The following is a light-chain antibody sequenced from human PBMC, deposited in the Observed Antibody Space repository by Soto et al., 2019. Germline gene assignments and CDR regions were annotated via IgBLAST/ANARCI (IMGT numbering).Light chain of an antibody. CDR2: VNSDGSH. CDR3: QTWGNGIVV. CDR1: SGYSSYA. V-gene: IGLV4-69*01. Sequence: QSVLTQSPSASASLGASVTITCTLSSGYSSYAIAWHQQQPEKGPRYLMKVNSDGSHIKGDGIPDRFSGSSSGAERYLTVSSLQSEDEADYYCQTWGNGIVVFGGGTKLTVL. J-gene: IGLJ2*01.